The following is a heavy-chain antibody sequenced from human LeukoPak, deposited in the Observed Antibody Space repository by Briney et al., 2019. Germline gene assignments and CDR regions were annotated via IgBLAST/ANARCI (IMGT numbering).Heavy chain of an antibody. J-gene: IGHJ6*03. CDR2: MNPNSGNT. V-gene: IGHV1-8*01. D-gene: IGHD6-6*01. CDR1: GYTFTSYD. Sequence: GASVKVSCKASGYTFTSYDINWVRQATGQGREWMGWMNPNSGNTGYAQKFQGRVTMTRNTSISTAYMELSSLRSEDTAVYYCARAGSSSVHYYYYMDVWGKGTTVTVSS. CDR3: ARAGSSSVHYYYYMDV.